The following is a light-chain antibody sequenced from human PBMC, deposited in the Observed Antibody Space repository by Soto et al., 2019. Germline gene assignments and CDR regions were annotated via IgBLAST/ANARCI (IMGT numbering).Light chain of an antibody. V-gene: IGKV3D-20*01. J-gene: IGKJ4*01. Sequence: IVMTMSPAKLSVSPGAGATLSCRASESVSSSYLAWYQQKPGLAPRPLIYGASSKATGIPDRFSGSGSGTDFTLTSSRLEPEDFAVYYCQQYDSSPLTFGGGTQV. CDR1: ESVSSSY. CDR2: GAS. CDR3: QQYDSSPLT.